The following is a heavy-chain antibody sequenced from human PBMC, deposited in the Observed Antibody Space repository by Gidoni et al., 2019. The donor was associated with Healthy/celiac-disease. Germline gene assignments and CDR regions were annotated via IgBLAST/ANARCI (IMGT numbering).Heavy chain of an antibody. V-gene: IGHV3-49*03. CDR1: GFTFGDYA. D-gene: IGHD3-22*01. CDR3: TRGVSITMIVVGDY. CDR2: IRSKAYGGTT. J-gene: IGHJ4*02. Sequence: EVQLVESGGGLVQPGRSLSLSCTASGFTFGDYAMSWFRQAPGKGLEWVGFIRSKAYGGTTEYAASVKGRFTISRDDSKSIAYLQMNSLKTEDTAVYYCTRGVSITMIVVGDYWGQGTLVTVSS.